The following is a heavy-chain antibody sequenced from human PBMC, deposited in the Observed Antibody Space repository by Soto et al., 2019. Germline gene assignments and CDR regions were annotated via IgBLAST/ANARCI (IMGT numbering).Heavy chain of an antibody. CDR3: ARVSGGYDFDY. D-gene: IGHD5-12*01. J-gene: IGHJ4*02. CDR2: IYYSGST. Sequence: PSETLSLTCTVSGGSISSGGFYWSWIRQHPGKGLEWIGYIYYSGSTYYNPSLKSRLTMSVDTSKNQFSLKLSSVTAADTAVYYCARVSGGYDFDYWGQGTLVTVSS. CDR1: GGSISSGGFY. V-gene: IGHV4-31*03.